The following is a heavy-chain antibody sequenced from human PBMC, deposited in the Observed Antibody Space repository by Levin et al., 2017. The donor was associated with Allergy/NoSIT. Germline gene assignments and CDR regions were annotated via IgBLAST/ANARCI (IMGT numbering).Heavy chain of an antibody. V-gene: IGHV3-7*04. CDR3: ARAYDIVTGHYCFDY. CDR1: GFTFSSYW. Sequence: GGSLRLSCAASGFTFSSYWMSWVRQAPGKGLEWVANIKQDGSEKYYVDSVKGRFTISRDNAKKSLYLQMNSLRAEDTAVYYCARAYDIVTGHYCFDYWGQGTLVTVSS. CDR2: IKQDGSEK. J-gene: IGHJ4*02. D-gene: IGHD3-9*01.